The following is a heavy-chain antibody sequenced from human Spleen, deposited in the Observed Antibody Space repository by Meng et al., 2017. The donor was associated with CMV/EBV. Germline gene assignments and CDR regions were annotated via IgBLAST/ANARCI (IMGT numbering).Heavy chain of an antibody. V-gene: IGHV3-69-1*02. CDR3: ARESSSSYVLDV. J-gene: IGHJ6*02. CDR1: EFTVSKNE. D-gene: IGHD6-19*01. CDR2: ISGGST. Sequence: GESLKISCAASEFTVSKNEMRWGRQAPGKGLEWLSSISGGSTWYADSVKGRFTISRDNAENSLFLQMNGLTAEDTAVYYCARESSSSYVLDVWGQGATVTVSS.